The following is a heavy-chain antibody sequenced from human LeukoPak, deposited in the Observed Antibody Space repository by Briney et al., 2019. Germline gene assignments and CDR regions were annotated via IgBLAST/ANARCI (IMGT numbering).Heavy chain of an antibody. Sequence: GGSLRLSCAASGFTFSSYEMNWVRQAPGKGLEWVSSISSSSSYIYYADSVKGRFTISRDNAKNSLYLQMNSLRAEDTAVYYCARKDGSGWNFDYWGQGTLVTVSS. V-gene: IGHV3-21*01. CDR2: ISSSSSYI. J-gene: IGHJ4*02. CDR3: ARKDGSGWNFDY. CDR1: GFTFSSYE. D-gene: IGHD6-19*01.